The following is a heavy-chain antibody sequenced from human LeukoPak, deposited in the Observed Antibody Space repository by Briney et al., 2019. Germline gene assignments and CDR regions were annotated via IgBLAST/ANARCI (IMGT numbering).Heavy chain of an antibody. Sequence: PSETLSLTCTVSGDSVSSKYWTWIRQPPGKGPEWIGYIYYSGSSNYNPSLRSRVTISLDTSKNQFSLKLTSVTAVDTAVYYCTRGGGLGYCTGSSCYSDYWGQGILVTVSS. V-gene: IGHV4-59*02. CDR1: GDSVSSKY. CDR3: TRGGGLGYCTGSSCYSDY. D-gene: IGHD2-15*01. J-gene: IGHJ4*02. CDR2: IYYSGSS.